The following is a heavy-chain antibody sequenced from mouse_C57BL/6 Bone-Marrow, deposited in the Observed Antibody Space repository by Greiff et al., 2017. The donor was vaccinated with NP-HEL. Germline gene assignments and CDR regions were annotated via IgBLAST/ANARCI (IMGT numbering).Heavy chain of an antibody. J-gene: IGHJ2*01. V-gene: IGHV1-26*01. CDR3: ARYYDHEGY. CDR2: INPNNGGT. CDR1: GYTFTDYY. Sequence: VQLQQSGPELVKPGASVKISCKASGYTFTDYYMNWVKQSHGKSLEWIGDINPNNGGTSYNQKFKGKATLTVDKSSSTAYMELRSLTSEDSAVYYCARYYDHEGYWGQGTTLTVSS. D-gene: IGHD2-4*01.